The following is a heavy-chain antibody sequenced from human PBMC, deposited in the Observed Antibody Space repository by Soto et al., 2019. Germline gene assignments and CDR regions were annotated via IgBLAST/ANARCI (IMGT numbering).Heavy chain of an antibody. CDR1: GFTFSSYW. D-gene: IGHD3-10*01. CDR3: ARARELLWFGELRPWFDP. V-gene: IGHV3-74*01. Sequence: GGSLRLSCAASGFTFSSYWMHWVRQAPGKGLVWVSRINSDGSSTSYADSVKGRFTISRDNAKNTLYLQMNSLRAEDTAVYYCARARELLWFGELRPWFDPWGQGTLVTVSS. CDR2: INSDGSST. J-gene: IGHJ5*02.